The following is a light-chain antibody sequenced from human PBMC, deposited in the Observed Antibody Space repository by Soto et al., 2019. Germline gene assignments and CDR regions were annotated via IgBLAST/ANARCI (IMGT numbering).Light chain of an antibody. J-gene: IGKJ2*01. V-gene: IGKV1-5*03. Sequence: DIQMTQSPSSLSASIGDRVTITCRASQSIGHWLAWYQQKPGKAPKLLIFRASTLTTGVPSRFSGSGFGTQFTLTISSLQPDDFATYYCQQYNSYSEYTFGQGTKLEIK. CDR3: QQYNSYSEYT. CDR1: QSIGHW. CDR2: RAS.